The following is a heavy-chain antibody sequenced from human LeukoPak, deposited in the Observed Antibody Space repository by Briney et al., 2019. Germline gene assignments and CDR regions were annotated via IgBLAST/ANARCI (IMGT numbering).Heavy chain of an antibody. CDR2: MHTSGIT. CDR1: GGSISSYY. D-gene: IGHD6-13*01. J-gene: IGHJ4*02. V-gene: IGHV4-4*07. CDR3: AREDYSSRGLDY. Sequence: PSETLSLTCTVSGGSISSYYWSWIRQPPGKGLEWIGRMHTSGITNNGPSLQSRVTMSLDTSKNQFSLNLISVTAADTAVYYCAREDYSSRGLDYWGQGTLVTFSS.